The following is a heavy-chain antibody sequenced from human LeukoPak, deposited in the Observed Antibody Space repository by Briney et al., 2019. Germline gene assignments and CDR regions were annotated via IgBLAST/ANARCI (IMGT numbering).Heavy chain of an antibody. V-gene: IGHV3-23*01. CDR2: ISANGVAT. J-gene: IGHJ4*02. CDR1: EFTFSSNT. D-gene: IGHD3-10*01. Sequence: GGSLRLSCAASEFTFSSNTMNWVRQAPGKGLEWVSVISANGVATYYADSVTGRFTISRDNSKNTLYLQMNSLRAEDAAIYYCAKDRRYFGSGLDSWGQGTLVTVSS. CDR3: AKDRRYFGSGLDS.